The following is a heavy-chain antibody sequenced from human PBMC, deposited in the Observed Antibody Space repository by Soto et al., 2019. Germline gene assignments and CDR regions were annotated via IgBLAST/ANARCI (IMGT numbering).Heavy chain of an antibody. CDR2: ISYSGNT. Sequence: SETLSLTCTVSSGSISSYYWSWIRQPPGKGLEWIGYISYSGNTNYNPSLKSRVTLSADTSKNQLSLNLTSATAADTAVYYCARMARPKAGLAVYYYVYWGQGTLVTVSS. D-gene: IGHD3-3*02. V-gene: IGHV4-59*01. CDR1: SGSISSYY. J-gene: IGHJ4*02. CDR3: ARMARPKAGLAVYYYVY.